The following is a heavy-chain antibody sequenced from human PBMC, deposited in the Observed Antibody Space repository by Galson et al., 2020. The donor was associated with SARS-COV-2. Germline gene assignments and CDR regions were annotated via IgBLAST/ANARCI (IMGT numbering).Heavy chain of an antibody. V-gene: IGHV6-1*01. J-gene: IGHJ6*03. CDR2: TYYRSKWYN. CDR1: GDSVSSNSAA. Sequence: SQTLSLTCAISGDSVSSNSAAWNWIRQSPSRGLEWLGRTYYRSKWYNDYAVSVKSRITINPDTSKNQFSLQLNSVTPEDTAVYYCARRAEMGYDFWSGYASIGPGVYYYYMDVWGKGTTVTVSS. CDR3: ARRAEMGYDFWSGYASIGPGVYYYYMDV. D-gene: IGHD3-3*01.